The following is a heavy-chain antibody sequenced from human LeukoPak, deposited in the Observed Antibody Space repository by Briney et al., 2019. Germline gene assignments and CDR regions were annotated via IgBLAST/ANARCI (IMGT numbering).Heavy chain of an antibody. J-gene: IGHJ6*02. CDR1: GYTLTELS. CDR3: ATVGYDFWSGYRTLYYYGVDV. V-gene: IGHV1-24*01. D-gene: IGHD3-3*01. Sequence: ASVKVSCKVSGYTLTELSMHWVRQAPGEGLEWMGGFDPEDGETIYAQKFQGRVTMTEDTSTDTAYMELSSLRSEDTAVYYCATVGYDFWSGYRTLYYYGVDVWGQGTTVTVSS. CDR2: FDPEDGET.